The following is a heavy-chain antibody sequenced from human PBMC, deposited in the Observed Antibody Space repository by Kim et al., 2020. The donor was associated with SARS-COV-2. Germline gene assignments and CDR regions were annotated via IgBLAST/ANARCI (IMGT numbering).Heavy chain of an antibody. CDR2: IWYDGSNK. J-gene: IGHJ6*03. V-gene: IGHV3-33*01. D-gene: IGHD3-10*01. CDR3: ARDNLRASGHSRELNYYYYYYMDV. CDR1: GFTFSSYG. Sequence: GGSLRLSCAASGFTFSSYGMHWVRQAPGKGLEWVAVIWYDGSNKYYADSVKGRFTISRDNSKNTLYLQMNSLRAEDTAVYYCARDNLRASGHSRELNYYYYYYMDVWGKGTTVTVSS.